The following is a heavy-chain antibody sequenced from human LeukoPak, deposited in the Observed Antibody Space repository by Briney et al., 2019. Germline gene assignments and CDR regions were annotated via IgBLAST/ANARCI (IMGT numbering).Heavy chain of an antibody. J-gene: IGHJ4*02. Sequence: PSETLSLTCTVSGGSISNYYWSWILQPPGKGLEWIGYFYYSGSTNYNPSLKSRVTISVDTSQNQFSLKLSSVTAADTAVYFCARDFRVTGFDYWGQGTLVTVSS. CDR3: ARDFRVTGFDY. CDR2: FYYSGST. D-gene: IGHD2-21*02. CDR1: GGSISNYY. V-gene: IGHV4-59*01.